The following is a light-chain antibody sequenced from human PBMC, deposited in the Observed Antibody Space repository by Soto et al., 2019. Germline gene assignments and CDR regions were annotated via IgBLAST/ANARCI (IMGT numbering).Light chain of an antibody. CDR2: DVS. Sequence: QSALTQPASVSGSPGQSIAISCTGTSSDVGAYNSVSWYQQHPGRAPKLMIHDVSNRPSGVSNRFSGSKSGNTASLTISGLQAEDEADYYCSSYTNSSTYVFGTGTKLTVL. CDR3: SSYTNSSTYV. J-gene: IGLJ1*01. CDR1: SSDVGAYNS. V-gene: IGLV2-14*03.